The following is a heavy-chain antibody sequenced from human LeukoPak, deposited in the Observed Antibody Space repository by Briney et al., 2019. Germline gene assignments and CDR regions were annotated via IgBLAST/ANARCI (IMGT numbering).Heavy chain of an antibody. CDR2: TRNKPNGYTT. J-gene: IGHJ4*02. CDR1: GFIFRSYA. CDR3: GRVSGRGSFQDY. V-gene: IGHV3-72*01. Sequence: PGGSLRLSCEASGFIFRSYAMSWVRQAPGKGLEWVGRTRNKPNGYTTEYAASVKGRFTVSRDDSKNSLYLQMSSLKTEDTAVYYCGRVSGRGSFQDYWGQGTLVTVSS. D-gene: IGHD1-26*01.